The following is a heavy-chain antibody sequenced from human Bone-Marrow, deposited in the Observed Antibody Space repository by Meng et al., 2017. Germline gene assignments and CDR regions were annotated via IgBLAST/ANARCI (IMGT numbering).Heavy chain of an antibody. CDR1: GFTFDDYA. CDR3: AKSSYNWNDLDY. V-gene: IGHV3-9*01. D-gene: IGHD1-20*01. J-gene: IGHJ4*02. CDR2: ISWNSGSI. Sequence: SLRLSCAASGFTFDDYAMHWVRQAPGKGLEWVSGISWNSGSIGYADSVKGRFTISRDNAKNSLYLQMNSLRAEDTALYYCAKSSYNWNDLDYWGQGTLVTVSS.